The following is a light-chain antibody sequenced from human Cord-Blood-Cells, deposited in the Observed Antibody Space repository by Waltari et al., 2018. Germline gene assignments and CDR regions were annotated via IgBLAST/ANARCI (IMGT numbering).Light chain of an antibody. CDR3: QSADSSGTYWV. CDR1: ALPKQY. J-gene: IGLJ3*02. CDR2: KDS. V-gene: IGLV3-25*03. Sequence: SYELTQPPSVSVSPGKTARITCYGAALPKQYAYWYQQKPGPAPVLVIYKDSERPSGIPGRFSGSSSGTTVTLTISGVQAEDEADYYCQSADSSGTYWVFGGGTKLTVL.